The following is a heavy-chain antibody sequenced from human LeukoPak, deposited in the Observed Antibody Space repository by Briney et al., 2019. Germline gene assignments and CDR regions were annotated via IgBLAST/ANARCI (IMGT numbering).Heavy chain of an antibody. Sequence: SETLFLTCTVYGGSFSGYYWSWIRQPPGKGLEWIGEINHTGSTNYNPSLKSRVTISLDTPNNQFSRKLSSVTAADTAVYYCARRLEVDPWGQGTLVTVSS. CDR2: INHTGST. V-gene: IGHV4-34*01. D-gene: IGHD1-1*01. J-gene: IGHJ5*02. CDR1: GGSFSGYY. CDR3: ARRLEVDP.